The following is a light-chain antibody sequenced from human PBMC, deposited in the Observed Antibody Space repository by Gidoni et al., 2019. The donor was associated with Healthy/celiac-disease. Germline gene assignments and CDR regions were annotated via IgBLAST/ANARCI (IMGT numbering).Light chain of an antibody. V-gene: IGKV2-30*01. J-gene: IGKJ1*01. Sequence: DVVMTQSRLSLPVTLVQPASLSCRSSHSLVYTDGNTYLNWFQQSSGQSPRRLIYKVSNRDSGVPDRFSGSGSGTDFTLKLSSLEAEDVGVYYCMQGTHWPWTFGQGTKVEIK. CDR2: KVS. CDR3: MQGTHWPWT. CDR1: HSLVYTDGNTY.